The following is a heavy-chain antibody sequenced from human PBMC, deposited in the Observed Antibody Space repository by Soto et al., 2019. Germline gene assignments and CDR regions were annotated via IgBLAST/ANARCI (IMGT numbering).Heavy chain of an antibody. D-gene: IGHD3-9*01. V-gene: IGHV4-59*01. Sequence: SQTLSLTCNVSGGSINNYYWNWVRQTPGKGLEWIGYIYYTGSTHYNPSLKSRVTMSVDTSKNQFSLRLTSVTAADTALYFCAREGILLLGAFDIWGQGTVVTVSS. J-gene: IGHJ3*02. CDR2: IYYTGST. CDR3: AREGILLLGAFDI. CDR1: GGSINNYY.